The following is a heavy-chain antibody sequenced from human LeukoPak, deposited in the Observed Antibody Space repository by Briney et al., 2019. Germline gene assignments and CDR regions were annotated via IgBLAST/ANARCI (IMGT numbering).Heavy chain of an antibody. Sequence: GGSLRLSCAASGFSFISYSMNWVRQAPGKGLEWVSSISSSSDYIYHADSVKGRFTISRDNPKKSLYLQMNSLRAEDTAVYYCARTTPVEHDFDYWGQGTLVTVSS. CDR1: GFSFISYS. CDR3: ARTTPVEHDFDY. V-gene: IGHV3-21*01. CDR2: ISSSSDYI. D-gene: IGHD4-23*01. J-gene: IGHJ4*02.